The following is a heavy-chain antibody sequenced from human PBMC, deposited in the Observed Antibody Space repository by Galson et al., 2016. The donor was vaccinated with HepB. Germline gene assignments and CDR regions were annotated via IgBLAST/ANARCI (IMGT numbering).Heavy chain of an antibody. D-gene: IGHD6-19*01. J-gene: IGHJ6*02. CDR3: ARGYAVSSGRNRPALFGLDV. CDR1: GGSFRNFV. Sequence: SVKVSCKDSGGSFRNFVITWVRQAPGQGLEWMGAISPMFGPANYAQQFRGRVTITADESTSTAYMQLNSLRSDDTAVYYCARGYAVSSGRNRPALFGLDVWGQGTTLIVS. CDR2: ISPMFGPA. V-gene: IGHV1-69*13.